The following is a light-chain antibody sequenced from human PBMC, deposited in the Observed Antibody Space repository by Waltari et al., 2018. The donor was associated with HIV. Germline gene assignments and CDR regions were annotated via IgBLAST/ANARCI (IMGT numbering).Light chain of an antibody. V-gene: IGLV2-8*01. J-gene: IGLJ2*01. CDR1: SSDVGGYNF. CDR3: SSSAGSNKFVV. CDR2: EVN. Sequence: QSALTQPPSAYGSPGPSVTISCTGTSSDVGGYNFVSWYQQHPGKAPNLITHEVNKRPSGVTDRFSGSKSGKTAYLTVRWLQNEDEADYYCSSSAGSNKFVVFGEGTKLTVL.